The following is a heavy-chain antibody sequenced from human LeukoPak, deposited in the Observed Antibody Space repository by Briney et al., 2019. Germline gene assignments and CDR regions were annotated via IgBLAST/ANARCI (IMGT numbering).Heavy chain of an antibody. D-gene: IGHD6-13*01. CDR2: IKPDGSDE. J-gene: IGHJ4*02. CDR3: ARNTVAAAGDS. Sequence: PGGSLRLSCAASGFTFGSNWMTWVRQAPEKGLEWVAKIKPDGSDEDYVDSVKGRFTISRDNAENLLYLQMTGLRAEDTAVYYCARNTVAAAGDSWGQGTLVTVSS. V-gene: IGHV3-7*01. CDR1: GFTFGSNW.